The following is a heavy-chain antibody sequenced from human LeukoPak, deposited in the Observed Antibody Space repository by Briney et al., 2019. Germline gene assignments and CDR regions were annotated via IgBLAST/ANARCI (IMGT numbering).Heavy chain of an antibody. CDR2: INPNCGGT. Sequence: ASVKVSCKASGYTFTSYYMHWVRQAPGQGLEWMGWINPNCGGTNYAQKFQGRVTMTRDTSISTAYMELSRLRSDDTAVYYCARVSSPRTPIDYWGQGTLVTVSS. V-gene: IGHV1-2*02. CDR3: ARVSSPRTPIDY. D-gene: IGHD2/OR15-2a*01. J-gene: IGHJ4*02. CDR1: GYTFTSYY.